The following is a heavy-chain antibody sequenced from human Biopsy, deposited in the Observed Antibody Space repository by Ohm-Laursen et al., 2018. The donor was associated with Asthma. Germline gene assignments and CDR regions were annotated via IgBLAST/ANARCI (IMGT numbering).Heavy chain of an antibody. D-gene: IGHD5-12*01. Sequence: SLRLSCAASGFTFRHYALHWVRQAPGKGLEWVAFILSDGGEPSYADSVKGRFSISRDNSKSTVYLQMNSLRAGDTAVYYCASESYLRGFGHTLDLWGQGTQVTFS. CDR3: ASESYLRGFGHTLDL. CDR1: GFTFRHYA. J-gene: IGHJ5*02. CDR2: ILSDGGEP. V-gene: IGHV3-33*01.